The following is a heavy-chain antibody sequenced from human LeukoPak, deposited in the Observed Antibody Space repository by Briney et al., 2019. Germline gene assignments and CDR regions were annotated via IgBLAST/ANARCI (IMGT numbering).Heavy chain of an antibody. CDR2: MSGSSNYI. V-gene: IGHV3-21*01. J-gene: IGHJ4*02. CDR1: GFTFSSYS. CDR3: ARVGSTWSYFDY. Sequence: GGSLRLSCAASGFTFSSYSMNWVRQAPGKGLEWVSFMSGSSNYIYYADSVKGRFTISRGNAKNSLYLQMNRLRAEDTAVYYCARVGSTWSYFDYWGQGTLVTVSS. D-gene: IGHD6-13*01.